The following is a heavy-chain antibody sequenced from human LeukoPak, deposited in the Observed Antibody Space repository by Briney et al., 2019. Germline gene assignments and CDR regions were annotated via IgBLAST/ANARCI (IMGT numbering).Heavy chain of an antibody. CDR1: GGSISSGDFY. J-gene: IGHJ4*02. CDR2: IYYSGST. Sequence: SETLSLTCTVSGGSISSGDFYWSWIRQPPGEGLEWIGSIYYSGSTYYNASLKSRVTISVDTSKNQFSLTLSSVTAADTAVYYCARIAGDYWGQGTLVTVSS. V-gene: IGHV4-39*07. CDR3: ARIAGDY.